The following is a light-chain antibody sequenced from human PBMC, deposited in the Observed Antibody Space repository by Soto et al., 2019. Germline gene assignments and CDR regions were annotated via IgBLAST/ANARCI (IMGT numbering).Light chain of an antibody. CDR1: QSVTKY. J-gene: IGKJ4*01. Sequence: EIVLTQSPATLSLSPGERATLSCRASQSVTKYLAWYQQKPGQAPRLLIYDTSNRATGIPARFSGSGSGTDFTLTSHSKASEDSGIYYCQQRYNGLTFGVGTKVEIK. V-gene: IGKV3-11*01. CDR2: DTS. CDR3: QQRYNGLT.